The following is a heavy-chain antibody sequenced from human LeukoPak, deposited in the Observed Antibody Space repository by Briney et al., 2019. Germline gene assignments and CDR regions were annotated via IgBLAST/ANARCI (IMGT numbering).Heavy chain of an antibody. CDR1: GGSISSYY. J-gene: IGHJ6*03. D-gene: IGHD3-10*01. Sequence: SETLSLTCTVSGGSISSYYWSWIRQPPGKGLEWIGYIYTSGSTNYNPSLTSRVTISVDTSKNQFSLKLSSVTAADTAVYYCARHYWFGELSDYYMDVWGKGTTVTVSS. CDR3: ARHYWFGELSDYYMDV. V-gene: IGHV4-4*08. CDR2: IYTSGST.